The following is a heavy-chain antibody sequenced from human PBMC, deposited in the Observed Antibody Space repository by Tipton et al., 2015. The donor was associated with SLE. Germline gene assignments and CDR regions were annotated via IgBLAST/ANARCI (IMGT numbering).Heavy chain of an antibody. D-gene: IGHD1-26*01. CDR1: GFNLDDYA. J-gene: IGHJ6*03. CDR3: ARDGGSLEDYMDV. CDR2: ITWNSHNI. V-gene: IGHV3-9*01. Sequence: SLRLSCAVSGFNLDDYAMHWVRQAPGKGLEWVSGITWNSHNIGYADSVKGRFTFSRDNAKNSLYLQMNSLRAEDTAVYYCARDGGSLEDYMDVWGKGTTVTVSS.